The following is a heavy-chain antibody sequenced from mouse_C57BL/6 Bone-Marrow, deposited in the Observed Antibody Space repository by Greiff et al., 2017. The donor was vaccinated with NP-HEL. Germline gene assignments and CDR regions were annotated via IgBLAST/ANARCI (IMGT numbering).Heavy chain of an antibody. J-gene: IGHJ4*01. CDR1: GFTFSNYW. D-gene: IGHD2-3*01. Sequence: EVKLEESGGGLVQPGGSMKLSCVASGFTFSNYWMNWVRQSPEKGLEWVAQIRLKSDNYATHYAESVKGRFTISRDDSKSSVYLQMNNLSAEDTGIYYCTNDGYYAMDYWGQGTSVTVSS. CDR2: IRLKSDNYAT. CDR3: TNDGYYAMDY. V-gene: IGHV6-3*01.